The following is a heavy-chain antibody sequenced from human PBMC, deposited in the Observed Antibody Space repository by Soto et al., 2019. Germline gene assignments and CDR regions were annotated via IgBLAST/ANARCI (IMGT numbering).Heavy chain of an antibody. V-gene: IGHV1-69*06. Sequence: ASVKVSCKASGGTFSSYAISWVRQAPGQGLEWMGGIIPIFGTANYAQKFQGRVTITADKSTSTAYMELSSLRSEDTAVYYCASGQRSENIMDVWGQGTTVTVSS. CDR1: GGTFSSYA. D-gene: IGHD6-25*01. J-gene: IGHJ6*02. CDR2: IIPIFGTA. CDR3: ASGQRSENIMDV.